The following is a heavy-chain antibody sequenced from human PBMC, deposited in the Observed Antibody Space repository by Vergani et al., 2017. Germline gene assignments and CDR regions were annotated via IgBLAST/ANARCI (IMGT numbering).Heavy chain of an antibody. V-gene: IGHV3-15*01. J-gene: IGHJ4*02. CDR2: IKSKTDGGTT. CDR3: ARGLGCRWDY. D-gene: IGHD3-10*01. CDR1: GFTFSNAW. Sequence: EVQLVESGGGLVKPGGSLRLSCAASGFTFSNAWMSWVRQAPGKGLEWVGRIKSKTDGGTTDYAAPVKGRLTISRDNAKNSLYLQMNSLIAEDTAVYYCARGLGCRWDYWGQGTLVTVSS.